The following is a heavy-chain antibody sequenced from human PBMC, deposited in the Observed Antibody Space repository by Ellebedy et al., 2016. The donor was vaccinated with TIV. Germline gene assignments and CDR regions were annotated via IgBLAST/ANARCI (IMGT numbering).Heavy chain of an antibody. CDR3: ARGGSSGSSDY. CDR1: GFTFRSHG. Sequence: LSLTXXASGFTFRSHGIYWVRQAPGKGLEWVAVISSDGSNKYYADSVKGRFTISRDNSKNTLYLQMNSLRTDDMAVYYCARGGSSGSSDYWGQGTLVTVSS. CDR2: ISSDGSNK. J-gene: IGHJ4*02. D-gene: IGHD3-10*01. V-gene: IGHV3-30*03.